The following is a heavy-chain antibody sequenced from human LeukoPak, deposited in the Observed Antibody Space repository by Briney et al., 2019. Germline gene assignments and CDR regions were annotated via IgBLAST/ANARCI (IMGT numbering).Heavy chain of an antibody. Sequence: PGGSLRLSCAASGFTFSSYAMGWVRQAPGKGLEWVSAISGSDDSTYYADSVKGRFTISRDNSKNTPYLQMNSLRAEDTAVYYCAKDPLEMSYFDYWGQGTLVTVSS. CDR2: ISGSDDST. D-gene: IGHD5-24*01. J-gene: IGHJ4*02. CDR1: GFTFSSYA. V-gene: IGHV3-23*01. CDR3: AKDPLEMSYFDY.